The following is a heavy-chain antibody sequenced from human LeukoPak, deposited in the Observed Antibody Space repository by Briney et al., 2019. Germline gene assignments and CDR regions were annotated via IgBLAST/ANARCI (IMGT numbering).Heavy chain of an antibody. CDR1: GASISGYY. CDR3: ARVLKAGNSGYYSDY. J-gene: IGHJ4*02. CDR2: IHYSGST. Sequence: SETLSLTCTVSGASISGYYWSWIRQPPGKGLECIGYIHYSGSTNYNPSLNSRVTISVDTSKNQFSLKVSSVTATDTALYYCARVLKAGNSGYYSDYWAREPWSPSPQ. D-gene: IGHD3-10*01. V-gene: IGHV4-59*01.